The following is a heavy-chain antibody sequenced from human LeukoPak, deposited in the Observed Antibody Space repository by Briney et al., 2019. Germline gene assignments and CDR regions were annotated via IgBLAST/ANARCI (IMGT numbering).Heavy chain of an antibody. J-gene: IGHJ4*02. CDR3: ATSWGGYQLLYIFDY. CDR2: IIPILGTA. CDR1: GGTFSSYA. V-gene: IGHV1-69*13. Sequence: ASVKVSCKASGGTFSSYAISWVRQAPGQGLEWMGGIIPILGTANYAQKFQGRVTITADESTSTAYMELSSLRSEDTAVYYCATSWGGYQLLYIFDYWGQGTLVTVSS. D-gene: IGHD2-2*02.